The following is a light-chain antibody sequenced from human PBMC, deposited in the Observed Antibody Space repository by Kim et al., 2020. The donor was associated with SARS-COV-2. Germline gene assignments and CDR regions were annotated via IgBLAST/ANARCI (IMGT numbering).Light chain of an antibody. CDR1: QSDSSSY. V-gene: IGKV3-20*01. J-gene: IGKJ5*01. Sequence: EIVLTQSPGTLSLSPGERATLSCRASQSDSSSYLAWYQQKPGQAPRLLIYGASSRATGIPDRFSGSGSGTDFTLTISRLEPEDFAVYYCQQYGSSVTFGQGTRLEIK. CDR2: GAS. CDR3: QQYGSSVT.